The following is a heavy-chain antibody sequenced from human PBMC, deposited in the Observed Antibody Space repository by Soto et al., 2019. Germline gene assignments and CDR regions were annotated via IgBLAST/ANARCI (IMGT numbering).Heavy chain of an antibody. Sequence: LSLTCTVCSGSIGTYFWSWIRQPPGKGLEWIGYIYYSGTTNYNPSLKGRVTIFLDTSKNQCSLRLSSVTPAASAVYYCARGRGATYDYFAIWGQGTLVTVSS. V-gene: IGHV4-59*01. D-gene: IGHD3-16*01. CDR2: IYYSGTT. CDR3: ARGRGATYDYFAI. J-gene: IGHJ3*02. CDR1: SGSIGTYF.